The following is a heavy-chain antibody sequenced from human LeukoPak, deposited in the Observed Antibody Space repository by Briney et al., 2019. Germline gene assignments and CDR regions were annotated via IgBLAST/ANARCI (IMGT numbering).Heavy chain of an antibody. V-gene: IGHV4-38-2*02. CDR3: ARDSYLPYFLPPLRMVRGVIVDP. Sequence: PSETLSLTCTVSGYSISSGYYWGWIRQPPGKGLEWIGSIYHSGSTYYNPSLKSRVTISVDTSKNQFSLKLSSVTAADTAVYYCARDSYLPYFLPPLRMVRGVIVDPWGQGTLVTVSS. CDR2: IYHSGST. J-gene: IGHJ5*02. D-gene: IGHD3-10*01. CDR1: GYSISSGYY.